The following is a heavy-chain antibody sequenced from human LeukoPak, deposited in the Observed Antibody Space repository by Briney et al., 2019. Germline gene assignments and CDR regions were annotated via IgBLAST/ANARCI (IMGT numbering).Heavy chain of an antibody. CDR3: AKDGRGWRGYFQH. V-gene: IGHV3-23*01. Sequence: GGSLRLSCAASGFTFSSYAMNWVRQAPGKGLEWVLGISGGGGSTYYADSVKGRFTISRDNSKNTLYLQMNSLRAEDTAVYHCAKDGRGWRGYFQHWGQGTLVTVSS. J-gene: IGHJ1*01. D-gene: IGHD6-19*01. CDR1: GFTFSSYA. CDR2: ISGGGGST.